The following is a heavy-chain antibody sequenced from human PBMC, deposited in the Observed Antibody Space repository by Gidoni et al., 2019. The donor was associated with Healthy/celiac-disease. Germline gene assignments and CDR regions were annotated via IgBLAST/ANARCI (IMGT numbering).Heavy chain of an antibody. J-gene: IGHJ4*02. CDR1: GRPISRGSYY. V-gene: IGHV4-61*02. CDR2: IYTSGST. CDR3: AREGRLSSGWYSVY. D-gene: IGHD6-19*01. Sequence: QVQLQESGPGLVKPYQTLSLTCTAPGRPISRGSYYWSWIRQPDGKGLEWIGRIYTSGSTNYNPSLKSRVTISVDTSKNQFSLKLSSVTAADTAVYYCAREGRLSSGWYSVYWGQGTLVTVSS.